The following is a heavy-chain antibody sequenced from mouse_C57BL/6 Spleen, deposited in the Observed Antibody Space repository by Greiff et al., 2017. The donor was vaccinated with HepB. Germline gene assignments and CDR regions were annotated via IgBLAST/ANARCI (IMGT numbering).Heavy chain of an antibody. V-gene: IGHV1-61*01. CDR3: ARRRKTAQVTSPFAY. Sequence: QVQLQQPGAELVRPGSSVKLSCKASGYTFTSYWMDWVKQRPGQGLEWIGNIYPSDSETHYNQKFKDKATLTVDKSSSTAYMQLSSLTSEDSAVDYCARRRKTAQVTSPFAYWGQGTLVTVSA. CDR1: GYTFTSYW. CDR2: IYPSDSET. J-gene: IGHJ3*01. D-gene: IGHD3-2*02.